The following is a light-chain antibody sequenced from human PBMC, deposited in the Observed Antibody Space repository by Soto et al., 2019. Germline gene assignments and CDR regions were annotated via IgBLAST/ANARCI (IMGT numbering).Light chain of an antibody. V-gene: IGLV6-57*04. J-gene: IGLJ2*01. Sequence: NFMLTQPHSVSASPGKTVTISCTRSSGSIDTSYVQWYQQRPGSAPTTLIFENYQRPSGVPDRFSAFIDRSSNSASLTISGLHTEYEADYYCQSYDSDNRGVFGGGTKLTVL. CDR3: QSYDSDNRGV. CDR2: ENY. CDR1: SGSIDTSY.